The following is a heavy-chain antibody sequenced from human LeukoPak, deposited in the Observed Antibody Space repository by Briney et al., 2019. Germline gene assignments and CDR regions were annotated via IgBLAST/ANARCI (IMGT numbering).Heavy chain of an antibody. J-gene: IGHJ4*02. CDR1: GFTFSSYS. Sequence: PGGSLRLSCAASGFTFSSYSMNWVRQAPGKGLEWVSSISSSSSYIYYADSVKGRFTISRDNAKNSLYLQMNSLRAEDTAVYYCARDLSMVRGFPNYWGQGTLVTVSS. V-gene: IGHV3-21*01. D-gene: IGHD3-10*01. CDR2: ISSSSSYI. CDR3: ARDLSMVRGFPNY.